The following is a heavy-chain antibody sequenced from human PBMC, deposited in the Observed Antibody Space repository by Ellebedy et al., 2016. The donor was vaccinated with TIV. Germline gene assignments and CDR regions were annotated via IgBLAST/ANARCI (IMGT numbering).Heavy chain of an antibody. D-gene: IGHD3-10*01. V-gene: IGHV4-59*01. CDR2: FYYSGST. CDR3: ARGFRRVGESDFDY. CDR1: GGSISSYY. J-gene: IGHJ4*02. Sequence: MPSETLSLTFPVSGGSISSYYWSWTRQLPGKGLEWFGYFYYSGSTNYNPSLKSRVTISVDTSTNQFSLKLSSVTAADTAVYYCARGFRRVGESDFDYWGQGTQVTVSS.